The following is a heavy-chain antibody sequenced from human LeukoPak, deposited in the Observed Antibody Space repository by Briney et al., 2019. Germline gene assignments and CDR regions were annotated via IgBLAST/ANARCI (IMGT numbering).Heavy chain of an antibody. V-gene: IGHV1-2*02. CDR2: INPNSGGT. J-gene: IGHJ6*03. D-gene: IGHD5-12*01. CDR1: GYTFTGYY. CDR3: ARARYSGFKLLSHDWNYYYYMDV. Sequence: ASVKVSCKASGYTFTGYYMHWVRQAPGQGLEWMGWINPNSGGTNYAQKFQGRVTMTRDMSTSTVYMELSSLRSEDTAVYYCARARYSGFKLLSHDWNYYYYMDVWGKGTTVTVSS.